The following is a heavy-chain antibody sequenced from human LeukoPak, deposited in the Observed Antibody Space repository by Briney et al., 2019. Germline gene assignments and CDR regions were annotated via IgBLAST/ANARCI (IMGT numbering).Heavy chain of an antibody. J-gene: IGHJ6*03. Sequence: GGSLRLSCAASGFTFDDYAMHWVRQAPGKGLEWVSGISGSGVSTYYADSVKGRFTISRDSSRNKLYLQMNSLRVEDAAVYYCAKGDYYYYYMDVWGKGTTVTVSS. CDR3: AKGDYYYYYMDV. CDR1: GFTFDDYA. V-gene: IGHV3-23*01. CDR2: ISGSGVST.